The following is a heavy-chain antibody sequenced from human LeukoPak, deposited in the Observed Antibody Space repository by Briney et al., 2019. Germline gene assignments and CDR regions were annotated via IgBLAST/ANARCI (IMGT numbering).Heavy chain of an antibody. CDR1: GFTFSSYS. V-gene: IGHV3-21*01. D-gene: IGHD6-13*01. CDR2: ISSSSSYI. Sequence: GGSLRLSCAASGFTFSSYSMNWVRQAPGKGLEWVSSISSSSSYIYYADSVKGRFTISRDNAKNSLYLQMNSLRAEDTAVYYCARLHLAAAKGWYYYMDVWGKGTTVTISS. J-gene: IGHJ6*03. CDR3: ARLHLAAAKGWYYYMDV.